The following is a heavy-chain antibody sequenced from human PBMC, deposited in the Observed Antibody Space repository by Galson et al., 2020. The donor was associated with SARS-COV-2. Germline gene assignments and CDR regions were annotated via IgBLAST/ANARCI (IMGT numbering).Heavy chain of an antibody. D-gene: IGHD6-19*01. J-gene: IGHJ4*02. CDR2: IYHSGST. CDR1: GGVISTSNS. V-gene: IGHV4-4*02. CDR3: ARDSSGWYEDLLGYYFDF. Sequence: ASETLSLTCAVSGGVISTSNSWSWVRQPPGKGLEWIGEIYHSGSTNYNPSLKSRVAISVDKSKNQFSLKVSSVTAADTAVYYCARDSSGWYEDLLGYYFDFWGQGTLVTVSS.